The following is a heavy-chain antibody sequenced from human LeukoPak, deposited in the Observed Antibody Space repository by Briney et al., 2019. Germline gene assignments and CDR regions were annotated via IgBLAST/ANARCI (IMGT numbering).Heavy chain of an antibody. CDR2: IRSKANSYAT. CDR3: TRPRAEGYGGNSEGADY. J-gene: IGHJ4*02. D-gene: IGHD4-23*01. V-gene: IGHV3-73*01. CDR1: GFTFSGSA. Sequence: GGSLRLSCAASGFTFSGSAMHWVRQASGKGLEWVGRIRSKANSYATAYAASVKGRFTISRDDSKNTAYLQMNSLKTEDTAVYYCTRPRAEGYGGNSEGADYWGQGTLVTVSS.